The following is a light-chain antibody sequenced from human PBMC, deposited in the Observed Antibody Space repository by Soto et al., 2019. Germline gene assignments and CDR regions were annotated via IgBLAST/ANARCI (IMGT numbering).Light chain of an antibody. V-gene: IGKV1-5*03. Sequence: DIQMTQSPSTLSASVGDRVTITCRASQSISNWLAWYQQKPRKAPKLLIYKASNLESGVPSRFSGSGSGTEFTLTISSLQPDDFATYYCQQYNSSFGQGTKVDIK. CDR2: KAS. CDR1: QSISNW. J-gene: IGKJ2*01. CDR3: QQYNSS.